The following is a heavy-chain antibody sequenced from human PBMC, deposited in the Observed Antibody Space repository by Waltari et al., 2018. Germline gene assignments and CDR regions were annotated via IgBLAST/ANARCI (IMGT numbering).Heavy chain of an antibody. CDR3: ARLTRKGQQLVPPPY. J-gene: IGHJ4*02. D-gene: IGHD6-13*01. Sequence: QLQLQESGPGLVKPSETLSLTCTVSGGSISSSSYYWGWIRQPPGKGLEWIGSIYYSGSTYYNPSLKSRVTISVDTSKNQFSLKLSSVTAADTAVYYCARLTRKGQQLVPPPYWGQGTLVTVSS. CDR2: IYYSGST. V-gene: IGHV4-39*07. CDR1: GGSISSSSYY.